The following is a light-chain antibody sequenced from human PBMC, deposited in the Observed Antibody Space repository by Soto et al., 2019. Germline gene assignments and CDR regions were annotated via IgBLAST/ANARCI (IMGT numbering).Light chain of an antibody. CDR2: EVS. V-gene: IGLV2-14*01. CDR1: SSDIGAYNY. CDR3: SSFTSTTILV. J-gene: IGLJ2*01. Sequence: QSALTQPASVSGSPGQSITISCTGSSSDIGAYNYVSWHQQSPGQAPKLIIYEVSNRPSGISNRFSGSKSGNTASLTISGLQAEDEADYHCSSFTSTTILVFGGGTKLTVL.